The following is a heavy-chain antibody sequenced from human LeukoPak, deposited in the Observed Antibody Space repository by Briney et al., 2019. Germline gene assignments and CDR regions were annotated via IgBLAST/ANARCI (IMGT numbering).Heavy chain of an antibody. J-gene: IGHJ4*02. CDR3: AKGRITIFGTVDY. Sequence: GGSLRLSCAASGFTFSSYGMHWVRQAPGKGLEWVAFIRYDGSNKYYADSVKGRFTISRDNSKNTLYLQMYSLRAEDTAVYYCAKGRITIFGTVDYWGQGTLVTVSS. CDR2: IRYDGSNK. CDR1: GFTFSSYG. V-gene: IGHV3-30*02. D-gene: IGHD3-3*01.